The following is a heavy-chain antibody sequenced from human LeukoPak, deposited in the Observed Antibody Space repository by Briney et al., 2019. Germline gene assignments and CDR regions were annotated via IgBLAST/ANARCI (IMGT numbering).Heavy chain of an antibody. Sequence: GGSVRLSCAASGFAVSTSYMSWVRQAPGKGLEWVSVICSGGATFYADPVKGRFTISRDNSKNTLYLQMNSLRADDTAMYFCARGVSSWYKVPFDYWGQGTLGTVSS. CDR2: ICSGGAT. J-gene: IGHJ4*02. D-gene: IGHD6-13*01. CDR3: ARGVSSWYKVPFDY. CDR1: GFAVSTSY. V-gene: IGHV3-66*01.